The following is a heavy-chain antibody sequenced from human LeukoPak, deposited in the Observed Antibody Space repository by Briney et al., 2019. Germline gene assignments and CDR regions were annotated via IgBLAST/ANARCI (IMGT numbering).Heavy chain of an antibody. J-gene: IGHJ4*02. V-gene: IGHV4-39*07. Sequence: SETLSLTCTVSGGSISSSSYYWGWIRQPPGKGLEWIGSIYYSGSTYYNPSLKSRVTISVDTSKNQFSLKLSSVTAADTAVYYCARVPATYDSSGYPPGYWGQGTLVTVSS. CDR2: IYYSGST. D-gene: IGHD3-22*01. CDR1: GGSISSSSYY. CDR3: ARVPATYDSSGYPPGY.